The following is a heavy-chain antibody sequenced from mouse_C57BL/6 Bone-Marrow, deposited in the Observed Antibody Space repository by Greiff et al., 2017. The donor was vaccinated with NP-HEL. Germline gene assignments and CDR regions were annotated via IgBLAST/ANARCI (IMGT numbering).Heavy chain of an antibody. V-gene: IGHV8-8*01. CDR1: GFSLSTFGMG. Sequence: QVTLKVCGPGILQPSQTLSLTCSFSGFSLSTFGMGVGWIRPPSGKGLEWLAHIWWDDDKSYNPALKSRLTIFKDTSTNQVYLKSANVDTADTATYYCARVGITTVVPPYYAMDYWGQGTSVTVSS. CDR3: ARVGITTVVPPYYAMDY. D-gene: IGHD1-1*01. CDR2: IWWDDDK. J-gene: IGHJ4*01.